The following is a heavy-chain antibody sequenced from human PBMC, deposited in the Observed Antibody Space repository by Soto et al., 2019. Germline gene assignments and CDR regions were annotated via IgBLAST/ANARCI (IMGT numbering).Heavy chain of an antibody. CDR2: ISAYNGNT. J-gene: IGHJ5*02. CDR3: ARYCSGGSCLGWFDP. CDR1: GYTFTSYG. Sequence: QVQLVQSGAEVKKPGASVKVSCKASGYTFTSYGISWVRQAPGQGLEWMGWISAYNGNTNYAQKLQGRVTMTTDTSTXTXYMELRSLXXDXTAVYYCARYCSGGSCLGWFDPWGQGTLVTVSS. V-gene: IGHV1-18*01. D-gene: IGHD2-15*01.